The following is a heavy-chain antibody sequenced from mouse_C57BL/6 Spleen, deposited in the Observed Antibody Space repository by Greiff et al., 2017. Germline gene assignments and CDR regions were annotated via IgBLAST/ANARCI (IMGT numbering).Heavy chain of an antibody. CDR3: ARPIYCCNLDY. CDR1: GYSFTSYY. CDR2: IYPGSGNT. D-gene: IGHD2-1*01. J-gene: IGHJ2*01. Sequence: QVQLQQPGPELVKPGASVKISCKASGYSFTSYYIHWVKQRPGQGLEWIGWIYPGSGNTKYNEKFKGKATLTADTSSSTAYMQLSSLTSEDSAVYYCARPIYCCNLDYWGQGTTLTVSS. V-gene: IGHV1-66*01.